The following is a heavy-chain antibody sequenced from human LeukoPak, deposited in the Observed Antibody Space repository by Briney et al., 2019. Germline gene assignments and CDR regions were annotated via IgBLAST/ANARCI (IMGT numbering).Heavy chain of an antibody. D-gene: IGHD2-15*01. CDR3: AKDHPVGQLLLLP. CDR1: GFTFSSYA. J-gene: IGHJ5*02. Sequence: PGGSLRLSCAASGFTFSSYAMTWVRQAPGMGLEWVSTISGGGGSTYYADSVKGRFTISRDNSKNTLYLQMNNLRAEDTAVYYCAKDHPVGQLLLLPWGQGTLVTVSS. CDR2: ISGGGGST. V-gene: IGHV3-23*01.